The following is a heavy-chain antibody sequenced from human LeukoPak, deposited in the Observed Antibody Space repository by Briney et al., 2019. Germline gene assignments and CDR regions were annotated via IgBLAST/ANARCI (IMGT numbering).Heavy chain of an antibody. V-gene: IGHV1-8*01. J-gene: IGHJ4*02. CDR3: ARVKRLGGNYYFDY. CDR2: MNPDSGNT. CDR1: GSTFTSYD. D-gene: IGHD3-16*01. Sequence: ASVKVSCKASGSTFTSYDINWVRQATGQGLEWMGWMNPDSGNTGYAQKFQGRVTMTRNTSISTAYMELSSLRSEDTAVYYCARVKRLGGNYYFDYWGQGTLVAVSS.